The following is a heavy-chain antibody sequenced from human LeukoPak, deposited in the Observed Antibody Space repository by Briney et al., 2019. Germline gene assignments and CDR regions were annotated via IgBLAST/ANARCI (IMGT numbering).Heavy chain of an antibody. D-gene: IGHD3-10*01. CDR1: GYSISSGYY. CDR3: ARFITMVRGVADY. J-gene: IGHJ4*02. Sequence: PSETLSLTCTVSGYSISSGYYWGWIRQPPGKGLEWIGSICHSGSTYYNPSLKSRVTISVDTSKNQFSLKLSSVTAADTAVYYCARFITMVRGVADYWGQGTLVTVSS. CDR2: ICHSGST. V-gene: IGHV4-38-2*02.